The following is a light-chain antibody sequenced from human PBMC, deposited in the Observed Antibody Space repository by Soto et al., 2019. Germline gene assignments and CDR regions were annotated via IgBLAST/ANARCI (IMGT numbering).Light chain of an antibody. J-gene: IGLJ2*01. Sequence: QSALTQPASVSGSPGQSITISCTGTSSDVGSYDFVSWYQQHPGKAPKLMIYAGSDRPSGVSNRFSGSKSGNTASLTISGLQAEDEADYYCCSYAGSSTLVFGGGTKVTVL. CDR2: AGS. V-gene: IGLV2-23*01. CDR1: SSDVGSYDF. CDR3: CSYAGSSTLV.